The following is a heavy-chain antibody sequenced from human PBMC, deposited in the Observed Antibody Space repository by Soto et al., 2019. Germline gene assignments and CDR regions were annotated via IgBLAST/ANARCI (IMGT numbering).Heavy chain of an antibody. CDR1: GGSISSYY. V-gene: IGHV4-59*01. CDR3: ASSTVTYSTRGYYYYYGMDV. D-gene: IGHD4-17*01. J-gene: IGHJ6*02. CDR2: IYYSGST. Sequence: SETLSLTCTVSGGSISSYYWSWIRQPPGKGLEWIGYIYYSGSTNYNPSLKSRVTISVDTSKNQFSLKLSSVTAADTAVYYCASSTVTYSTRGYYYYYGMDVWGQGTTVTVSS.